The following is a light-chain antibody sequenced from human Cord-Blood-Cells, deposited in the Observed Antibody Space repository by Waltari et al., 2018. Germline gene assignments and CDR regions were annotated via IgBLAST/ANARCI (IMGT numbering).Light chain of an antibody. V-gene: IGLV2-14*01. CDR2: DVR. CDR1: IIDAGGYHY. J-gene: IGLJ1*01. CDR3: SSYTSSSTYV. Sequence: QSALPQPASVSGSPGQSIPIPCTGPIIDAGGYHYVSWYQQHPGKAPKLMIYDVRNRPSGVSNRFSGSKSGNTASLTISGLQAEDEADYYCSSYTSSSTYVFGTGTKVTVL.